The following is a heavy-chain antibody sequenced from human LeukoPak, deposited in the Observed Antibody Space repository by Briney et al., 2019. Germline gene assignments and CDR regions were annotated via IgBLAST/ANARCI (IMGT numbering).Heavy chain of an antibody. Sequence: GGSLRLSCAGSGFTFSSYGVHWVRQPPGKGLEWGVVISYGGKNKYYADSVKGRFTVSRHNSKNTLFLEMNSLRSEDTAAYCCAKNLRRTLKTPDFWGQQTMVTVSS. J-gene: IGHJ3*01. CDR1: GFTFSSYG. CDR3: AKNLRRTLKTPDF. D-gene: IGHD3-9*01. V-gene: IGHV3-30*18. CDR2: ISYGGKNK.